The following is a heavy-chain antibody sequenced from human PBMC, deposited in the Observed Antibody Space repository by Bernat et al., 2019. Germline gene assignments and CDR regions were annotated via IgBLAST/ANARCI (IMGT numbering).Heavy chain of an antibody. Sequence: QLQLQESGPGLVKPSETLSLTCTVSGGSISSGGYSWNWIRQHPGKGLEWIGYIYYSGNTYYNPSLKSRVSISVDTSKNQFSLKLSSVTAADTAVYYCARGAAGKDVDFWGQGTLVTVSS. V-gene: IGHV4-31*03. D-gene: IGHD6-13*01. CDR2: IYYSGNT. CDR1: GGSISSGGYS. J-gene: IGHJ4*02. CDR3: ARGAAGKDVDF.